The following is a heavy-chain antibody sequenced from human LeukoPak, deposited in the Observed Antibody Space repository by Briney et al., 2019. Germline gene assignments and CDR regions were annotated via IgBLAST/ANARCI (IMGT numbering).Heavy chain of an antibody. D-gene: IGHD5-18*01. Sequence: MTSETLSLTCTVSGGSISSYYWSWIRQHPGKGLEWIGYIYYSGSTYYNPSLKSRVTISVDTSKNQFSLKLSSVTAADTAVYYCARVSTAADTALFDYWGQGTLVTVSS. CDR1: GGSISSYY. CDR2: IYYSGST. J-gene: IGHJ4*02. CDR3: ARVSTAADTALFDY. V-gene: IGHV4-59*06.